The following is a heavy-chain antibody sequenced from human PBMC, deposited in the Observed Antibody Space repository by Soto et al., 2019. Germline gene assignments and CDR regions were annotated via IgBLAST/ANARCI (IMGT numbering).Heavy chain of an antibody. CDR2: ISAYNGNT. CDR3: ARDSPPVDC. CDR1: GYTFTSYG. J-gene: IGHJ4*02. Sequence: QVQLVQSGAEVKKPGASVKVSCKASGYTFTSYGISWVRQAPGQGLEWMGWISAYNGNTKYAQKIQGRVPQTTDTSTRTAYMEPRSLRPDDTAVYYCARDSPPVDCWGAGTLVTVSS. V-gene: IGHV1-18*01.